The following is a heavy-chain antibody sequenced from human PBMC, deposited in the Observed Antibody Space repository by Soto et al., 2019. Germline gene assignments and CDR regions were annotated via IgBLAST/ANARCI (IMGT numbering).Heavy chain of an antibody. V-gene: IGHV3-33*01. Sequence: QMQLVKSGGGVVQPGRSLRLSCAASGFTFRSYGIHWVRQAPGKGLEWVALIWFDGSKKYYVDSLKGRFAVSRDNSKNTLYLQMNSLRVEDTAVYYCARDRLVPYGYGMDVWGQGTTVTVSS. CDR3: ARDRLVPYGYGMDV. CDR1: GFTFRSYG. D-gene: IGHD2-2*01. CDR2: IWFDGSKK. J-gene: IGHJ6*02.